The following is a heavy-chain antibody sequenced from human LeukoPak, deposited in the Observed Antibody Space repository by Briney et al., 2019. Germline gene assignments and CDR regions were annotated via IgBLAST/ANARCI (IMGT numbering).Heavy chain of an antibody. J-gene: IGHJ4*02. CDR3: VRQGTNSGYYLLDY. CDR2: IYYSGST. V-gene: IGHV4-31*03. CDR1: GGSISSGGYY. Sequence: SQTLSLTCTVSGGSISSGGYYWSWIRQHPGKGLEWIGYIYYSGSTYYNPSLKSRITISVDTSKNQFSLKMTSVTVADTATYYCVRQGTNSGYYLLDYWGQGHLVIVSS. D-gene: IGHD3-22*01.